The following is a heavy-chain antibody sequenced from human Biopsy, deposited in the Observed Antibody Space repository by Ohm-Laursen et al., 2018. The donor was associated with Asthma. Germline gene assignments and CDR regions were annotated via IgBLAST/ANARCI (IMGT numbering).Heavy chain of an antibody. J-gene: IGHJ6*02. V-gene: IGHV1-69*01. Sequence: SSVKVSCKASGDTFSSYTISWVRQAPGQGLEWMGGIIPIFGTANYAQKFQGRVTITADESTSTAYMELSSLRFEDTAVYYCARGYSGTDRIVYYYSGMEVWGQGTTVTVSS. D-gene: IGHD5-12*01. CDR3: ARGYSGTDRIVYYYSGMEV. CDR2: IIPIFGTA. CDR1: GDTFSSYT.